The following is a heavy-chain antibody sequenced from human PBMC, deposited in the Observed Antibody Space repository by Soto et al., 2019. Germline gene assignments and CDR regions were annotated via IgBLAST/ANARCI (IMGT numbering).Heavy chain of an antibody. J-gene: IGHJ6*02. Sequence: EVQLVESGGGLVKPGESLRLSCADSGFTLRNAWVNWVRQAPGKGLEWVGRIKRKIDGETTDNAEPVKVRFTISRDDSDNTLYLQMSTLQTEDTAVYYCAADRVLTPHYGMDVWGQGTTVTVSS. CDR2: IKRKIDGETT. CDR1: GFTLRNAW. CDR3: AADRVLTPHYGMDV. V-gene: IGHV3-15*07.